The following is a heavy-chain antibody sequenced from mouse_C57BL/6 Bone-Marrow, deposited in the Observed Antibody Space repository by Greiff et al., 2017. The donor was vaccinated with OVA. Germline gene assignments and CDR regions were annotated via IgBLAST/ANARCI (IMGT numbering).Heavy chain of an antibody. CDR2: ISSGGSYT. Sequence: EVQRVESGGDLVKPGGSLKLSCAASGFTFSSYGMSWVRQTPDKRLEWVATISSGGSYTYYPDSVKGRFTISRDNAKNTLYLQMSSLKSEDTAMYYCARRGITTVFDYWGQGTTLTVSS. CDR3: ARRGITTVFDY. V-gene: IGHV5-6*01. J-gene: IGHJ2*01. D-gene: IGHD1-1*01. CDR1: GFTFSSYG.